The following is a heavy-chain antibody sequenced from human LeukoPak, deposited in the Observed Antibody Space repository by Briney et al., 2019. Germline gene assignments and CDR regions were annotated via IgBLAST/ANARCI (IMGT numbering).Heavy chain of an antibody. V-gene: IGHV1-18*01. CDR1: GYTFTNYG. CDR2: ISAYNGNT. Sequence: GASVKVSCKASGYTFTNYGISWVRHAPGQGLEWMGWISAYNGNTNYAQKLQGRVTMTTDTSTSTAYMELRSLRSDDTAVYYCARGGIAVAEGDAFDIWGQGTMVTVSS. J-gene: IGHJ3*02. CDR3: ARGGIAVAEGDAFDI. D-gene: IGHD6-19*01.